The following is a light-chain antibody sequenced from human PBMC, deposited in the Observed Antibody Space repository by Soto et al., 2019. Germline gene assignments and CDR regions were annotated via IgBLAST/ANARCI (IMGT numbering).Light chain of an antibody. V-gene: IGLV2-14*01. CDR3: SSYTSSSLYV. Sequence: QSVLTQPASVSGSPGQSITISCTGTSSDVGGYSYVSWYQQLPGKAPKLMIYDVSDRPSGVSNRFSGSKSGNTASLTISGLQAEDEADYYCSSYTSSSLYVFGTGTKVNRP. CDR1: SSDVGGYSY. J-gene: IGLJ1*01. CDR2: DVS.